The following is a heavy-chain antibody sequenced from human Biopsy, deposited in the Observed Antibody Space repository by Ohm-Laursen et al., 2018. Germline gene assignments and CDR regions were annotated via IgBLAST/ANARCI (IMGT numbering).Heavy chain of an antibody. CDR1: GYTFTSYG. V-gene: IGHV1-18*01. CDR3: AADINVWNVNY. D-gene: IGHD1-1*01. Sequence: ASVKVSCKASGYTFTSYGISWVRQAPGQGLEWMGWINTENGNTIYAQNLQGRVTMTADTSTSTAYMEVTSLRSDDTAVYYCAADINVWNVNYWGQGTQVIVSS. CDR2: INTENGNT. J-gene: IGHJ4*02.